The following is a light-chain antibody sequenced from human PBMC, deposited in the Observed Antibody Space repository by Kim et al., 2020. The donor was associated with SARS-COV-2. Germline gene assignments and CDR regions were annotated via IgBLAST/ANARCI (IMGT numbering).Light chain of an antibody. CDR3: HQYNNWPHS. Sequence: SGSPGERATHACRASQSVSNNLAWYQQKPGQAPRLLIYGASIRATGVPTRFSGTGSEIEFTLIISGLQSEDFAVYYCHQYNNWPHSLGLGTKLEI. V-gene: IGKV3-15*01. CDR1: QSVSNN. J-gene: IGKJ2*03. CDR2: GAS.